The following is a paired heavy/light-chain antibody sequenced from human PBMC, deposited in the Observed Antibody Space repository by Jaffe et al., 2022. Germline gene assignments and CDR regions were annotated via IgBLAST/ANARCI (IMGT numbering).Heavy chain of an antibody. CDR1: GGTFSSYA. D-gene: IGHD5-18*01. CDR2: IIPIFGTA. J-gene: IGHJ6*03. Sequence: QVQLVQSGAEVKKPGSSVKVSCKASGGTFSSYAISWVRQAPGQGLEWMGGIIPIFGTANYAQKFQGRVTITADESTSTAYMELSSLRSEDTAVYYCARGPHTSPTVDTAMVYYYYYYMDVWGKGTTVTVSS. V-gene: IGHV1-69*01. CDR3: ARGPHTSPTVDTAMVYYYYYYMDV.
Light chain of an antibody. CDR2: GAS. CDR3: QQYNNWPSFT. V-gene: IGKV3-15*01. Sequence: EIVMTQSPATLSVSPGERATLSCRASQSVSSNLAWYQQKPGQAPRLLIYGASTRATGIPARFSGSGSGTEFTLTISSLQSEDFAVYYCQQYNNWPSFTFGPGTKVDIK. CDR1: QSVSSN. J-gene: IGKJ3*01.